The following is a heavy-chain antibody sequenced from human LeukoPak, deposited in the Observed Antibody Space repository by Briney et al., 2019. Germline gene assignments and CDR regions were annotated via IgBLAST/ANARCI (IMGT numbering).Heavy chain of an antibody. J-gene: IGHJ4*02. CDR2: SKSQSDGGTT. Sequence: GGSLRLSCAASGFTFSNAWMTWVRQAPGKGLEWVGRSKSQSDGGTTDYAGPVKGRFTISRDDSKNTLYLQMNSLKNEDTGMYYCTTGGLHWGQGTLVTVSA. CDR1: GFTFSNAW. V-gene: IGHV3-15*01. CDR3: TTGGLH.